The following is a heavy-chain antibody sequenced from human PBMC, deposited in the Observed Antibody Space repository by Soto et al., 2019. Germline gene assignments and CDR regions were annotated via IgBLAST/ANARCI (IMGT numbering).Heavy chain of an antibody. J-gene: IGHJ6*02. D-gene: IGHD6-13*01. CDR2: IIPIFGTA. CDR1: GGTFSSYA. V-gene: IGHV1-69*06. Sequence: SVKVSCKASGGTFSSYAISWVRQAPGQGLEWMGGIIPIFGTANYAQKFQGRVTITADKSTSTAYMELSSLRSEDTAVYYCARGGVAAAGNSSPYHYGMDVWGQGTTVTVSS. CDR3: ARGGVAAAGNSSPYHYGMDV.